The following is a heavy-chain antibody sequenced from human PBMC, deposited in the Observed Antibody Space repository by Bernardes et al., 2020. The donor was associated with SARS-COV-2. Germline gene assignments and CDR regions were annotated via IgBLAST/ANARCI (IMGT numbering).Heavy chain of an antibody. CDR1: GGSISSYY. J-gene: IGHJ6*02. Sequence: SETLSLTCTVSGGSISSYYWSWIRQPPGKGLEWIGYIYYSGSTNYNPSLKSRVTIAVDTSKNQFSLKLSSVTAADTAVYYCARYPPTVTTGRGASYGMDVWGQGTTVTVSS. V-gene: IGHV4-59*08. CDR2: IYYSGST. CDR3: ARYPPTVTTGRGASYGMDV. D-gene: IGHD4-17*01.